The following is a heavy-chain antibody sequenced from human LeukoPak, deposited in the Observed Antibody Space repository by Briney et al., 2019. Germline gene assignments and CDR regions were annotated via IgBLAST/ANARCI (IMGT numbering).Heavy chain of an antibody. Sequence: ASVKVSCKASGYTFTSYDINWVRQATGQGLEWMGWMNPNSGNTGYAQKFQGRVTMTRNTSISTAYMELSSLRSEDTAVYYCVGAPRYYYDSSGYSLGYWGQGTLVTVSS. D-gene: IGHD3-22*01. J-gene: IGHJ4*02. CDR3: VGAPRYYYDSSGYSLGY. V-gene: IGHV1-8*01. CDR1: GYTFTSYD. CDR2: MNPNSGNT.